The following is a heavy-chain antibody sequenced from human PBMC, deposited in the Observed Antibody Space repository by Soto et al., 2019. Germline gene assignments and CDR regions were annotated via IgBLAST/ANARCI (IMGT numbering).Heavy chain of an antibody. CDR2: IYHSGST. J-gene: IGHJ3*02. CDR3: ARGGDCSSTSGYKRGTWAFDI. Sequence: SETLSLTCAVSGGSISSGGYSWSWIRQPSVTGLEWIGYIYHSGSTYYNQSLKSRVTISVDRSKNQFSLKLSSVTAADTAVYYCARGGDCSSTSGYKRGTWAFDIWGQGTMVTVSS. V-gene: IGHV4-30-2*01. CDR1: GGSISSGGYS. D-gene: IGHD2-2*02.